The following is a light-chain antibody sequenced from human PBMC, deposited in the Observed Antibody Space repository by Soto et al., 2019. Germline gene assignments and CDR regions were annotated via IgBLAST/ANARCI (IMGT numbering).Light chain of an antibody. CDR1: QSVSSAY. Sequence: EIVLTQSPGTLSLSPGERATLSCRAIQSVSSAYLAWYQQKPGQAPRLLIYDVSNRATGIPARFSGSGSGTEFTLTISSLQSEDFAVYYCQQYNNWPPITFGQGTRLEIK. J-gene: IGKJ5*01. CDR2: DVS. CDR3: QQYNNWPPIT. V-gene: IGKV3D-15*01.